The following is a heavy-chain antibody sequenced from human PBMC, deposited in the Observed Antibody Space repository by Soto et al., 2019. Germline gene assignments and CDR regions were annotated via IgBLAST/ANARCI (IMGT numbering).Heavy chain of an antibody. CDR3: AKVGYYYYDSSGYSAEYFQH. J-gene: IGHJ1*01. CDR2: ISGSGGST. Sequence: PGGSLRLSCAAPGFTFSSYAMSWVRQAPGKGLEWVSAISGSGGSTYYADSVKGRFTISRDNSKNTLYLQMNSLRAEDTAVYYCAKVGYYYYDSSGYSAEYFQHWGQGTLVTVS. D-gene: IGHD3-22*01. CDR1: GFTFSSYA. V-gene: IGHV3-23*01.